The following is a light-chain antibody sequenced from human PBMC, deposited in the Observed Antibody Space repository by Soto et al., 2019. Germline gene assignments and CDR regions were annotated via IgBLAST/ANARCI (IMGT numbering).Light chain of an antibody. CDR2: DAS. Sequence: DIQMTQSPSSLSASVGDRVTITCRASQTISTSLNWYQQKPGKAPKLLIYDASSLESGVPSRFSGSGSGTDFTLTISRLEPEDFAVYYCQQYGSSGTFGQGTKVDIK. V-gene: IGKV1-39*01. CDR1: QTISTS. CDR3: QQYGSSGT. J-gene: IGKJ1*01.